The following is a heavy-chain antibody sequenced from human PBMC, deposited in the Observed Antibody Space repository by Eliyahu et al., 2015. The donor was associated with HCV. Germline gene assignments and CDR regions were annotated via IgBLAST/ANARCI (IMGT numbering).Heavy chain of an antibody. CDR1: XYXXTSXD. CDR3: ARGTKQSPQYYFDY. CDR2: MNPHSGNT. Sequence: QVQLVQSGXEVKKPGASVKVXCKASXYXXTSXDINWVRXATGQGLEXMGWMNPHSGNTGYAQKFQGRVTMTRNTSISTAYMELSSLRSEDTAVYYCARGTKQSPQYYFDYWGQGTLVTVSS. V-gene: IGHV1-8*01. J-gene: IGHJ4*02. D-gene: IGHD6-19*01.